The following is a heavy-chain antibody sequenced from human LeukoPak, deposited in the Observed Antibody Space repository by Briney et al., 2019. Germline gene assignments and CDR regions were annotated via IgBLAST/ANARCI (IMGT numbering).Heavy chain of an antibody. D-gene: IGHD2-2*01. Sequence: ASVNVSCKASGGTFSSYAIRWVRQAPGQGLEWMRGIIPIFGTANNAQKFQGRVTITADESTREAYMELSSLRSEDTAVYYCARGIVVVPASTYYYYGMDVWGKGPRSPSPQ. J-gene: IGHJ6*04. CDR1: GGTFSSYA. CDR3: ARGIVVVPASTYYYYGMDV. CDR2: IIPIFGTA. V-gene: IGHV1-69*13.